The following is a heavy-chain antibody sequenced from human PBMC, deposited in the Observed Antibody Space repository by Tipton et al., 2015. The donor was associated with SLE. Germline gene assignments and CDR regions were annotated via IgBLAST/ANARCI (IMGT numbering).Heavy chain of an antibody. CDR3: ARETYSSSSHYYYGMDV. CDR1: GGTFSSYA. CDR2: IIPIFGTA. Sequence: QSGPEVKKPGSSVKVSCKASGGTFSSYAISWVRQAPGQGLEWMGGIIPIFGTANYAQKFQGRVTITTDESTSTAYMELSSLRSEDTAVYYCARETYSSSSHYYYGMDVWGQGTTVTVSS. D-gene: IGHD6-6*01. J-gene: IGHJ6*02. V-gene: IGHV1-69*05.